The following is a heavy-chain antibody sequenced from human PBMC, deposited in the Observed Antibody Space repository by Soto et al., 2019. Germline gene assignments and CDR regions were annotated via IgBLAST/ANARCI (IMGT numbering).Heavy chain of an antibody. Sequence: ASVQVSCKASGYTFTSYGISWVRQAPGQGLEWMGWISAYNGNTNYAQKLQGRVTMTTDTSTSTAYMELRNLRSDDTAVYYCARGDYDILTGYSAFDYWGQGTLVTVSS. CDR1: GYTFTSYG. CDR3: ARGDYDILTGYSAFDY. V-gene: IGHV1-18*01. D-gene: IGHD3-9*01. CDR2: ISAYNGNT. J-gene: IGHJ4*01.